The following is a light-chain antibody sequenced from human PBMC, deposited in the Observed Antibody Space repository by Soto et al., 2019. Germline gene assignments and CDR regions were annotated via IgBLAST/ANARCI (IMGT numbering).Light chain of an antibody. J-gene: IGLJ3*02. CDR3: LLSYGGAKV. CDR2: STT. CDR1: TGAVTSGYY. V-gene: IGLV7-43*01. Sequence: QAVVTQEPSLTVSPGGTVTLTCASSTGAVTSGYYPNWFQQKPGQAPRPLIYSTTNKHSWTPARFSGSLLGGKAALTLSGVQPEDGVEYSRLLSYGGAKVFGGGTKLTVL.